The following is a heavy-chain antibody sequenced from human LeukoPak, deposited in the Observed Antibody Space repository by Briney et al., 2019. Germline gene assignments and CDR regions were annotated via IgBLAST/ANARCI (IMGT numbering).Heavy chain of an antibody. V-gene: IGHV4-59*08. CDR2: IYYSGST. CDR3: ALAGSSWYVWFDP. CDR1: GGSISSYY. J-gene: IGHJ5*02. D-gene: IGHD6-13*01. Sequence: SETLSLTCTVSGGSISSYYWSWIRQPPGKGLEWIGYIYYSGSTNYNPSLKSRVTISVDTSKNQFSLKLSSVTAADTAVYYCALAGSSWYVWFDPWGQGTLVTVSS.